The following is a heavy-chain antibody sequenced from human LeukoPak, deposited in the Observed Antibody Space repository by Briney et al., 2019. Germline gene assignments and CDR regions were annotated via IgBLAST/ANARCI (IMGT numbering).Heavy chain of an antibody. Sequence: GRSLRLSCAASGFTFSSYAMHWVRQAPGKGLEWVAVISYDGSNKYYADSVKGRFTISRDNSKNTLYLQMNSLRAEDTAVYYYARDAGSSGYYGMDVWGQGTTVTVSS. J-gene: IGHJ6*02. D-gene: IGHD3-22*01. CDR1: GFTFSSYA. CDR3: ARDAGSSGYYGMDV. CDR2: ISYDGSNK. V-gene: IGHV3-30-3*01.